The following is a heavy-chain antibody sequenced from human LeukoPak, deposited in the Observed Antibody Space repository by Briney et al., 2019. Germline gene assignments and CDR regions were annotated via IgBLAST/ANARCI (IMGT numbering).Heavy chain of an antibody. V-gene: IGHV3-21*04. CDR3: AKQSSSWYTGPTAQQTSFDY. J-gene: IGHJ4*02. CDR2: ISSSSSYI. Sequence: GGSLRLSCAASGFTFSSYSMNWVRQAPGKGLEWVSSISSSSSYIYYADSVKGRFTISRDNAKNSLYLQMNSLRAEDTALYYCAKQSSSWYTGPTAQQTSFDYWGQGTLVTVSS. CDR1: GFTFSSYS. D-gene: IGHD6-13*01.